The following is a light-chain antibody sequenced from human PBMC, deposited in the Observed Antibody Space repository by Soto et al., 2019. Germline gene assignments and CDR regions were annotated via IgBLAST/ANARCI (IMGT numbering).Light chain of an antibody. CDR1: QDIATW. J-gene: IGKJ1*01. V-gene: IGKV1-12*01. CDR3: QQSYSRT. CDR2: AAS. Sequence: DIQVTQSPSSVSASVGDRVTITCRASQDIATWLAWYQQKPGKAPKLLIYAASSLQSGVPSRFSGSGSGTDFTLAISSLQPEDFATYYCQQSYSRTFGQGTKVDIK.